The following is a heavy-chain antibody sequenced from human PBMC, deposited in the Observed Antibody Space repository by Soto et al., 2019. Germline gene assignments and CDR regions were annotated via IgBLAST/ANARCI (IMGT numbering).Heavy chain of an antibody. CDR3: ASWDSNYDFDY. V-gene: IGHV4-59*12. CDR1: GGSISSYY. J-gene: IGHJ4*02. Sequence: PSETLSLTWTVSGGSISSYYWTWIRQPPGKGLEWIGFMYNSGSTNYNPSLKSRVTISVDKSKNQFSLKLSSVTAADTAVYYCASWDSNYDFDYWGQGTQVTVSS. CDR2: MYNSGST. D-gene: IGHD4-4*01.